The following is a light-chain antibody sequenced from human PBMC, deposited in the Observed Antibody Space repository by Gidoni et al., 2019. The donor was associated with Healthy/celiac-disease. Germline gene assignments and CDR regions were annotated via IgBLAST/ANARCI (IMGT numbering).Light chain of an antibody. CDR3: QQYNNWLRI. J-gene: IGKJ3*01. Sequence: DIVMTPSPATLSVSPGERATLSCRASQSVSSNLAWYQQKPGQAPRLLIYGASTRATGIPARFSGSGSGTEFTLTISSLQSEDFAVYYCQQYNNWLRIFGPGTKVDIK. CDR1: QSVSSN. CDR2: GAS. V-gene: IGKV3-15*01.